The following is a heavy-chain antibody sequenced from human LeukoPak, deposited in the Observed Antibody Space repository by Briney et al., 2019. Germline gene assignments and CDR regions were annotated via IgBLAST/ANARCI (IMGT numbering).Heavy chain of an antibody. J-gene: IGHJ3*02. CDR3: ARIRDGYNDAYDI. D-gene: IGHD5-24*01. CDR2: INPGGGNT. CDR1: GYTFTTYY. V-gene: IGHV1-46*01. Sequence: ASVKLSCKASGYTFTTYYIHWVRQAPGQGLEWMGLINPGGGNTNYAQNFQGRVTMTRDTSASTVYMELSSLRSEDTAIYYCARIRDGYNDAYDIWGQGTVVTVPS.